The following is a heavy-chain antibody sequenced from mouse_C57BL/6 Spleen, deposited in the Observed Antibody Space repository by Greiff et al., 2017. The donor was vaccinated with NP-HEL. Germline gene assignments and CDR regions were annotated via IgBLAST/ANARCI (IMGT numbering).Heavy chain of an antibody. Sequence: EVKVVESGGGLVKPGGSLKLSCAASGFTFSSYAMSWVRQTPEKRLEWVATISDGGSYTYYPDNVKGRFTISRDNAKNNLYLQMSHLKSEDTAMYYCARDPGGYGNSGAMDYWGQGTSVTVSS. CDR2: ISDGGSYT. J-gene: IGHJ4*01. CDR3: ARDPGGYGNSGAMDY. CDR1: GFTFSSYA. D-gene: IGHD2-1*01. V-gene: IGHV5-4*01.